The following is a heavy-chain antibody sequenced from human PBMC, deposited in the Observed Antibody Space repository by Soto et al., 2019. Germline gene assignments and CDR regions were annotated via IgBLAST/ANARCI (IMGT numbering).Heavy chain of an antibody. Sequence: QVQLQESGPGLVKPSETLSLTCAVSGDSISSYYCMWIRQPPGKGLESIGYLYNGRSANYNPSPMSRVTSSVDTSTNQCSLTLSSMTAADTAVYYCALRSKAVVPEYWGQGNLVTVSS. V-gene: IGHV4-59*01. CDR2: LYNGRSA. CDR1: GDSISSYY. J-gene: IGHJ4*02. CDR3: ALRSKAVVPEY. D-gene: IGHD3-22*01.